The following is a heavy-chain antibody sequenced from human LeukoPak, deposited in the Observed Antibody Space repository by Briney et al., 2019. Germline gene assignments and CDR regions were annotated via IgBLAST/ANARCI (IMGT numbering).Heavy chain of an antibody. V-gene: IGHV3-7*01. Sequence: GGSLRLSCAASGFTFSSYWMSWVRQAPGKGLEWVANIKQDGSEKYYVDSVKGRFTISRDNAKNSLYLQMNSLRAEDTAVYYCAGPRPGYYMDVWGKGTTVTVSS. D-gene: IGHD1-1*01. J-gene: IGHJ6*03. CDR2: IKQDGSEK. CDR3: AGPRPGYYMDV. CDR1: GFTFSSYW.